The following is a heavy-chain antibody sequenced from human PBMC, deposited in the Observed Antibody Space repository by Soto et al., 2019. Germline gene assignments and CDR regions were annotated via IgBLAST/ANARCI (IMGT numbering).Heavy chain of an antibody. V-gene: IGHV2-5*02. CDR2: IYWDDDK. D-gene: IGHD3-10*01. Sequence: QITLRESGPTLVKPTQTLTLTCTFSGFSLTTTGVGVGWFRQPPGRALEWLALIYWDDDKRYSPSLKSRLTITKDTSENQVVLTMTNMDPVDTATYFCAHREFDGLRGVIRWFDPWGQGTLVTVSS. J-gene: IGHJ5*02. CDR3: AHREFDGLRGVIRWFDP. CDR1: GFSLTTTGVG.